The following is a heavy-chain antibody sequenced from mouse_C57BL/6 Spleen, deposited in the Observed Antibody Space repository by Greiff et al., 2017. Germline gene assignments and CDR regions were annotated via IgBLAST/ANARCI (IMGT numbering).Heavy chain of an antibody. Sequence: QVQLQQSGAELARPGASVKMSCKASGYTFTSYTMHWVKQRPGQGLEWIGYINPSSGYTKYNQKFKDKATLTADKSSSTAYMQLSSLTSEDSAVYYCARSILPTKVWMDYWGQGTSVTVSS. D-gene: IGHD1-1*01. CDR1: GYTFTSYT. CDR2: INPSSGYT. J-gene: IGHJ4*01. CDR3: ARSILPTKVWMDY. V-gene: IGHV1-4*01.